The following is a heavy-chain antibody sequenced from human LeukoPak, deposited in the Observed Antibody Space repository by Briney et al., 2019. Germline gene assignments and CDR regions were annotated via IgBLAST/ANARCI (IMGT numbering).Heavy chain of an antibody. D-gene: IGHD3-22*01. V-gene: IGHV1-2*02. CDR3: ARGGSGSFDAFDI. Sequence: RAASVKVSCKASGYTFTGYDMHWVRQAPGQGLEWMGWINPNRGGANYAQTFLGRVTMTRDTSITTAYMELSRLRADDTAVHYCARGGSGSFDAFDIWGQGTMVTVSS. CDR2: INPNRGGA. J-gene: IGHJ3*02. CDR1: GYTFTGYD.